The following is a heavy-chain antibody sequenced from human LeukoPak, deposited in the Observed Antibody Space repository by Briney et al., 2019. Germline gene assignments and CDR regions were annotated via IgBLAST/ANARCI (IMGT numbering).Heavy chain of an antibody. J-gene: IGHJ3*02. Sequence: SETLSLTCTVSGGSISRSSYYWGWIRQPPGKGLEYIGNIYYSGSTYYNPSLKSRVTISVDTSENQFSLKLSSVTAADTAVYYCARTTVTDAFDIWGQGTMVTVSS. D-gene: IGHD4-17*01. V-gene: IGHV4-39*07. CDR2: IYYSGST. CDR3: ARTTVTDAFDI. CDR1: GGSISRSSYY.